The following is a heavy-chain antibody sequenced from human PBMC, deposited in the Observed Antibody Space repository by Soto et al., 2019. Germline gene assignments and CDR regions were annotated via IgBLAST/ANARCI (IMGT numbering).Heavy chain of an antibody. D-gene: IGHD3-10*01. V-gene: IGHV4-30-4*01. J-gene: IGHJ4*02. CDR1: GGSISSGDYY. CDR2: IYYSGST. Sequence: QVQLQESGPGLVKPSQTLSLTCTVSGGSISSGDYYWSWIRQPPGKGLEWIGYIYYSGSTYYNPSPNVRVNRTIDTSKHQFSLKLSSVTAADTAVYYCAGAGGGFDYWGQGTLVTVSS. CDR3: AGAGGGFDY.